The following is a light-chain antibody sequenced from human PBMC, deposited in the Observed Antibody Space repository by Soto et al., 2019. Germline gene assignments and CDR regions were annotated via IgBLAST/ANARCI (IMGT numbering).Light chain of an antibody. V-gene: IGKV1-5*01. CDR3: QQRSNW. J-gene: IGKJ1*01. CDR2: EAS. CDR1: QSISGW. Sequence: DIQMTQSPSTLSASVGDRVTITCRASQSISGWLAWYQQKPGTAPKLLIYEASNLESGVPSRFSGSGSGTDFTLTISSLQSEDFAVYYCQQRSNWFGQGTKVDIK.